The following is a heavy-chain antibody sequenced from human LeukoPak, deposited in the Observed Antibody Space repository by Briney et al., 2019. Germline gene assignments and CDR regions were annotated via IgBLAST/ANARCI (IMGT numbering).Heavy chain of an antibody. V-gene: IGHV1-8*01. CDR2: MNPNSGNT. Sequence: ASVKVSCKSSGYTFTSYDINWVRQATGQGLEWMGWMNPNSGNTDYAHKFQGRVTLTRSTSISTAYMELSSLRSDDTAVYYCARASHGDYFDFWGQGTLVTVSS. D-gene: IGHD4-17*01. J-gene: IGHJ4*02. CDR3: ARASHGDYFDF. CDR1: GYTFTSYD.